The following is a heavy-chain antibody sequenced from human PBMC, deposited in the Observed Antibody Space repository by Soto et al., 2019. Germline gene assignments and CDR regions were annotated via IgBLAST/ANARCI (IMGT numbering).Heavy chain of an antibody. CDR1: GGSISNYY. Sequence: PSETLSLTCTVSGGSISNYYWNWIRQSPGKGLEWIGYIYSSGSTHYNPSLQNRVTISIDTSKNHFSQKLNSVTAADTAVYYCARDHPHSYGVYYFDLWGQGTSVTV. J-gene: IGHJ4*02. D-gene: IGHD2-8*01. CDR3: ARDHPHSYGVYYFDL. CDR2: IYSSGST. V-gene: IGHV4-59*01.